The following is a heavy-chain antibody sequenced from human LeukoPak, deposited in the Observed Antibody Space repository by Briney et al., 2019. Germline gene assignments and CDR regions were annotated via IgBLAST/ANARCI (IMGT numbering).Heavy chain of an antibody. D-gene: IGHD2-21*02. CDR1: GFTFSSYG. Sequence: GGSLRLSCAASGFTFSSYGMHWARQAPGKGLEWVAVIWYDGSNKYYADSVKGRFTISRDNSKNTLYLQMNSLRAEDTAVYYCAKEVEAYCGGDCYPGFDYWGQGTLVTVSS. V-gene: IGHV3-33*06. CDR2: IWYDGSNK. CDR3: AKEVEAYCGGDCYPGFDY. J-gene: IGHJ4*02.